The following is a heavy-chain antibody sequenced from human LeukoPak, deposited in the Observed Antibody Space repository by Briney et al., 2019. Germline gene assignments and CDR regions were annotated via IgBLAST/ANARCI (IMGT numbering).Heavy chain of an antibody. CDR1: GGSISSYY. D-gene: IGHD1-26*01. J-gene: IGHJ3*02. CDR2: IYYSGST. V-gene: IGHV4-59*01. Sequence: SETLSLTCTVSGGSISSYYWSWIRQPPGKGLEWIGYIYYSGSTNYNPSLKSRVTISVDTSKNQFSLKLSSVTAADTAVYYCVRATFGGSYYAFDIWGQGTMVTVSS. CDR3: VRATFGGSYYAFDI.